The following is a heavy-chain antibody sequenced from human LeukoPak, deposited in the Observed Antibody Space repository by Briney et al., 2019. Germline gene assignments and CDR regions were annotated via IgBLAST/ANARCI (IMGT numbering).Heavy chain of an antibody. CDR2: INWNGSST. D-gene: IGHD3-3*01. CDR3: ARGGISIFGVVIYMDV. CDR1: GFSFDDYG. J-gene: IGHJ6*03. V-gene: IGHV3-20*04. Sequence: PGGSLRLSCAASGFSFDDYGMSWVRQAPGKGLEWVSGINWNGSSTGYADSVKGRFTISRDNAKNSLSLQMNSLRVEDTALYYCARGGISIFGVVIYMDVWGKGTTVTVSS.